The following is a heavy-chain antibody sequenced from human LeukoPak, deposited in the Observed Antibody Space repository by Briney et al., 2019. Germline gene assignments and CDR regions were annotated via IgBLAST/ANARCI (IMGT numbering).Heavy chain of an antibody. CDR1: GGSISSSSYN. Sequence: SETLSLTCTVSGGSISSSSYNWGWIRQPPGKGLEWIGSTYYSGSTYYNPSLKSRVTISVDTSKNHFSLSLSSVTAADTAMYYCVRDRSTSGWQPVSRGSMDVWGQGTTVTVSS. CDR2: TYYSGST. CDR3: VRDRSTSGWQPVSRGSMDV. V-gene: IGHV4-39*07. D-gene: IGHD6-19*01. J-gene: IGHJ6*02.